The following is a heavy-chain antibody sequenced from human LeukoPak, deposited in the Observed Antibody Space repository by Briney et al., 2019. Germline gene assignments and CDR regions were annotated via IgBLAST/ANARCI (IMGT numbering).Heavy chain of an antibody. D-gene: IGHD1-26*01. CDR2: ISSDEINE. CDR1: GFSFRSYG. V-gene: IGHV3-30*18. CDR3: AKGGPTGSNYFDF. J-gene: IGHJ4*02. Sequence: GGSLRLSCAASGFSFRSYGMHWVRQAPGKGLEWVAVISSDEINEYYADSVKGRFTISRDNSKNTLYLQINSLRGEDTAVYYCAKGGPTGSNYFDFWGQGTLVTVSS.